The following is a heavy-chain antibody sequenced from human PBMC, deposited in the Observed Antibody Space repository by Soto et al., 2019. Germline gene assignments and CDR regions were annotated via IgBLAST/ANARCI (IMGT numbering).Heavy chain of an antibody. V-gene: IGHV3-30*03. Sequence: PGGSLRLSCAASGFTFSSYGMHWVRQAPGKGLEWLAVISYDGSNKDYADSVKGRFSISRDNSENTLYLQMNSLRAEDTAIYYCTRDRGGTEFWIGYPTGWFEPWGQGISVTVSS. CDR2: ISYDGSNK. CDR1: GFTFSSYG. D-gene: IGHD3-3*01. J-gene: IGHJ5*02. CDR3: TRDRGGTEFWIGYPTGWFEP.